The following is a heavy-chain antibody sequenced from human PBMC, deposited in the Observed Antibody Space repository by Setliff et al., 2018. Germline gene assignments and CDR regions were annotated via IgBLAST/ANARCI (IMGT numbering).Heavy chain of an antibody. CDR2: IKQDGSDK. Sequence: PGESLKISCAASGFTFSTYWMSWVRQAPGKEPEWVATIKQDGSDKYYVDSVKGRFTISRDNAENSLYLQMNSLRAEDTALYYCVRGGRGRASDVGAFDIWGQGAMVTVSS. CDR1: GFTFSTYW. V-gene: IGHV3-7*03. J-gene: IGHJ3*02. CDR3: VRGGRGRASDVGAFDI. D-gene: IGHD2-15*01.